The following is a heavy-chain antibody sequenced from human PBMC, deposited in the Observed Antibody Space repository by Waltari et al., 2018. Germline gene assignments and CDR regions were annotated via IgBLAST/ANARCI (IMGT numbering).Heavy chain of an antibody. V-gene: IGHV3-49*05. Sequence: EVQLVESGGDLVKPGRSLRLSCTASGFAFGDYALSWFRQARVRGLGWVGFIRIRTFGGTTQSAASVKGRFTISRDDSKSIAYLQMNTLRTEDTAVYYCTRWADGVDDYFDYWGQGTLVTVSS. D-gene: IGHD3-16*01. CDR3: TRWADGVDDYFDY. J-gene: IGHJ4*02. CDR1: GFAFGDYA. CDR2: IRIRTFGGTT.